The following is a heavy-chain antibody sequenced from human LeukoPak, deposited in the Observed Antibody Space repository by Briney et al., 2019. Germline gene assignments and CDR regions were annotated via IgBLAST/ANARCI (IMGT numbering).Heavy chain of an antibody. D-gene: IGHD6-19*01. Sequence: PGGSLRLSCAASGLTFSNYGMHWVRQAPGKGLEWVAVISYDGNNKFYVGSVEGRFTISRDNSKNTLYLQMNSLRAEDTAVYYCAKGEWSSGWFPFDFWGQGTLVTVSS. J-gene: IGHJ4*02. CDR2: ISYDGNNK. V-gene: IGHV3-30*18. CDR1: GLTFSNYG. CDR3: AKGEWSSGWFPFDF.